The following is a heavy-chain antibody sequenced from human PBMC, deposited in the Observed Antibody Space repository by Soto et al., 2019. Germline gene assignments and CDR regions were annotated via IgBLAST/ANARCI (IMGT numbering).Heavy chain of an antibody. Sequence: QVQLVQSGAEVKKPGASVKVSCKASGYTFTSYGISWVRQAPGQGLEWMGWISAYNGNTNFAQKLQGRVTMTTDTSTSTAYMELRSLRSDDTAVYYCARSDIVVVPAAYNMDVWGKGTTVTVSS. CDR3: ARSDIVVVPAAYNMDV. CDR1: GYTFTSYG. J-gene: IGHJ6*03. D-gene: IGHD2-2*01. CDR2: ISAYNGNT. V-gene: IGHV1-18*01.